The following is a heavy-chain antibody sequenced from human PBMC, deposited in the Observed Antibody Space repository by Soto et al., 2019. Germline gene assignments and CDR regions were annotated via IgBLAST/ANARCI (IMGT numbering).Heavy chain of an antibody. V-gene: IGHV4-61*01. Sequence: PSETLSLTCTVSGGSVSSGSYYWSWIRQPPGKGLEWIGYIYYSGSTNYNPSLKSRVTISVDTSKNQFSLKLSSVTAADTAVYYCARVRESGWYASNWSDPWGQGTLVTVS. J-gene: IGHJ5*02. CDR2: IYYSGST. CDR1: GGSVSSGSYY. D-gene: IGHD6-19*01. CDR3: ARVRESGWYASNWSDP.